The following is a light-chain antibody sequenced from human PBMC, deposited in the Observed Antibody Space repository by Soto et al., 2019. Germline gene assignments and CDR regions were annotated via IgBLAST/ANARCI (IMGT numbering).Light chain of an antibody. CDR3: QQYGWSPPIT. CDR1: QSVGNYY. CDR2: HAS. J-gene: IGKJ5*01. Sequence: DIVLTQSPGTLSVSPGKRATLSCWASQSVGNYYVAWYQKQPGQATRLLIYHASTRATGIPDRFSGSGSATDVTLTISRLEHSEFAVYYCQQYGWSPPITFGQGTRLE. V-gene: IGKV3-20*01.